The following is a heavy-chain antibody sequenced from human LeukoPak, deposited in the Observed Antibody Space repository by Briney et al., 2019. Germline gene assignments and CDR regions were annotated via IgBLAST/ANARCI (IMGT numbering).Heavy chain of an antibody. Sequence: PSETLSLTCIVSGGSMSSYYWSWIRQPAGKGLEWIGRMYTHGSTNYNAFLNSRVTMSVDTSKKHFSLRLNSVTAADTAVYYCATYDQERAFDNWGQGTLVTVSS. V-gene: IGHV4-4*07. CDR1: GGSMSSYY. J-gene: IGHJ4*02. CDR2: MYTHGST. D-gene: IGHD3-3*01. CDR3: ATYDQERAFDN.